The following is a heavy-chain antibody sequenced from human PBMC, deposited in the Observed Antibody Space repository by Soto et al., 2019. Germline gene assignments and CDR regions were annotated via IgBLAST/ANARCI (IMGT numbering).Heavy chain of an antibody. CDR1: GGSISSYY. CDR3: ARSYCSGGSCSLGSFDY. V-gene: IGHV4-59*08. D-gene: IGHD2-15*01. Sequence: SETLSLTCTVSGGSISSYYWSWIRQPPGKGLEWIGYIYYSGSTNYNPSLKSRVTISVDTSKNQFSLKLSSVTAADTAVYYCARSYCSGGSCSLGSFDYWGQGTLVTVSS. CDR2: IYYSGST. J-gene: IGHJ4*02.